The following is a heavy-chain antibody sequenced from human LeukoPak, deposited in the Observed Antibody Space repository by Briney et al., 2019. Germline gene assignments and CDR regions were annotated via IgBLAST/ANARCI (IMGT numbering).Heavy chain of an antibody. CDR1: GYSLTSYW. CDR2: IYPGDSDT. CDR3: ARLSPHPKRKLRFLEWLEVFYYYYMDV. D-gene: IGHD3-3*01. J-gene: IGHJ6*03. V-gene: IGHV5-51*01. Sequence: GESLKISCKGSGYSLTSYWIGWVRQMPGKGLEWMGIIYPGDSDTRYSPSFQGQVTISADKSISTAYLQWSSLKASDTAMYYCARLSPHPKRKLRFLEWLEVFYYYYMDVWGKGTTVTVSS.